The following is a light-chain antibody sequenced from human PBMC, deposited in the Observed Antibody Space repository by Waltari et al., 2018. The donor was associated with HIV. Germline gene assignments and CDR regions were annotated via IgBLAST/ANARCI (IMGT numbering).Light chain of an antibody. CDR2: RDN. V-gene: IGLV1-47*01. CDR1: SANVGNTC. J-gene: IGLJ3*02. CDR3: AAWDDILSGWV. Sequence: QSVLTQPPSASGAPGQRVTISCSGSSANVGNTCNWYQQLPGTAPKVLIYRDNQRPSGVPDRFSGSRSGTSASLDVSGLRSEDEANYFCAAWDDILSGWVFGGGTKLTVL.